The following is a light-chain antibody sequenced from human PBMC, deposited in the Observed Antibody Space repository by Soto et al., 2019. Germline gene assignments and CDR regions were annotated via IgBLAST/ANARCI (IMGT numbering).Light chain of an antibody. CDR1: SGSIASNY. J-gene: IGLJ3*02. CDR2: EDN. V-gene: IGLV6-57*01. CDR3: QSYDSDNQV. Sequence: NFMLTQPHSVSESPGKTVTISCTRSSGSIASNYVQWYQQRPGSSPTTVIYEDNQRPSGVPDRFSGSIDSSSNSASITISGLKTEDEADYYCQSYDSDNQVFGGGTKLTVL.